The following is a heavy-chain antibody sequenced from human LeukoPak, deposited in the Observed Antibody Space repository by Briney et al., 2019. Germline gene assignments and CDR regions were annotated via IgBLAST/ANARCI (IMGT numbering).Heavy chain of an antibody. V-gene: IGHV1-2*02. CDR3: ARDFPSSGWYHPFDY. D-gene: IGHD6-19*01. J-gene: IGHJ4*02. CDR2: INPNSGGT. Sequence: ASVTVSFTASGYTFTAYYMHWVRQAPGQGLEWMGWINPNSGGTNYAQKFQGRVTMTRDTSISTVYMELSRLRSDDTAVYYCARDFPSSGWYHPFDYWGQGILVTVSS. CDR1: GYTFTAYY.